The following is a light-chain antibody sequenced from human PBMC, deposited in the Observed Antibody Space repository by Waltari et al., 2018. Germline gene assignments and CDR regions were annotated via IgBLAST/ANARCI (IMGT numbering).Light chain of an antibody. CDR3: CSYTTSSTWV. Sequence: QSAPTQPPSVSGSPGPSVTIPCTGTSCDVGGYNYVSWYQQHPGKAPKLMIYGVSNRPSGVSDRFSGSKSGNTASLTISGLQAEDEADYYCCSYTTSSTWVFGGGTRLTVL. CDR1: SCDVGGYNY. V-gene: IGLV2-14*01. J-gene: IGLJ2*01. CDR2: GVS.